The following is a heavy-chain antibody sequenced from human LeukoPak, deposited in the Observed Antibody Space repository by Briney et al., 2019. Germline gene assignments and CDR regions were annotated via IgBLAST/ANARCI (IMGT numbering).Heavy chain of an antibody. Sequence: SETLSLTCAVHGGSFSGYYWSWIRQPPGKGLEWIGEINHSGSTNYNPSLKSRVTISVDTSKNQFSLKLRPVTAADTAVYYCARGAKYYYDLLDYWGQGTLVTVSS. J-gene: IGHJ4*02. CDR1: GGSFSGYY. CDR3: ARGAKYYYDLLDY. CDR2: INHSGST. D-gene: IGHD3-22*01. V-gene: IGHV4-34*01.